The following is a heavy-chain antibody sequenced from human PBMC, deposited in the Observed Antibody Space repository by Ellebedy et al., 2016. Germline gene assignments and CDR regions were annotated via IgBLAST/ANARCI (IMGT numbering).Heavy chain of an antibody. CDR1: GFTFSSYW. V-gene: IGHV3-7*04. Sequence: GGSLRLSCAASGFTFSSYWMSWVRQAPGKGLEWVANIKQDGSEKYYVDSVKGRFTISRDNAKNSLYLQMNSLRAEDTAVYYCARDGGSGWSYWYFDLWGRGTLVTVSS. CDR2: IKQDGSEK. J-gene: IGHJ2*01. CDR3: ARDGGSGWSYWYFDL. D-gene: IGHD6-19*01.